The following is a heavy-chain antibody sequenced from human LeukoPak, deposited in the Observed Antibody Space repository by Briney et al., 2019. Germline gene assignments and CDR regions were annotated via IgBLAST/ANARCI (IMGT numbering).Heavy chain of an antibody. Sequence: SETLSLTCTVSGGSISSYYWSWIRQPPGKGLEWIGYIYYSGSTNYNPSLKSRVTISVDTSKNQFSLKLSSVTAADTAVYYCARVPDLYYYMDVWGKGTTVTISS. CDR2: IYYSGST. V-gene: IGHV4-59*12. D-gene: IGHD1-14*01. CDR3: ARVPDLYYYMDV. CDR1: GGSISSYY. J-gene: IGHJ6*03.